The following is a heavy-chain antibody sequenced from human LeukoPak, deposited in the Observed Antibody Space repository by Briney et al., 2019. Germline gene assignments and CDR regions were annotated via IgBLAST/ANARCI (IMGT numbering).Heavy chain of an antibody. Sequence: GGSLRLSCAASGFTFSSYWMSWVRQAPGKGLEWVATIKQDGSQKYYVDSVKGRFTISRDNAKSSLYLQMNALRAEDTAVYASPPLGYCDSTSCRFDYWGQGTPVTVSS. CDR1: GFTFSSYW. CDR2: IKQDGSQK. V-gene: IGHV3-7*01. CDR3: PPLGYCDSTSCRFDY. D-gene: IGHD2-2*03. J-gene: IGHJ4*02.